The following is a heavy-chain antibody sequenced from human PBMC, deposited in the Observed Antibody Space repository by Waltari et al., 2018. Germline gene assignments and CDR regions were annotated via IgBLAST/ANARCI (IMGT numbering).Heavy chain of an antibody. CDR1: GDSISGNSH. CDR3: ARQTPAGTGRFDV. J-gene: IGHJ4*02. CDR2: IYGQSPST. D-gene: IGHD6-19*01. Sequence: QVKFQQWGGGLVRPSGTLSLTCAVYGDSISGNSHWTWIRQSPGKGLEWIGYIYGQSPSTNYNPSLKSRVTILKDTSKNQFFLKVDSVTAADTAVYFCARQTPAGTGRFDVWGPGVLVTVSS. V-gene: IGHV4-59*08.